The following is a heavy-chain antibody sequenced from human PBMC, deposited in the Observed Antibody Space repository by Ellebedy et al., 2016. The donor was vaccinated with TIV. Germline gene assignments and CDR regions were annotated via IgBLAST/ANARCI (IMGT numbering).Heavy chain of an antibody. CDR1: GFSVSSNY. D-gene: IGHD2-8*01. Sequence: GESLKISCAASGFSVSSNYMSWVRQAPGKGLEWVSVIYSGGSTYYGDSVKGRFTISRDDSKNTLFLQMNSLRAEDTAVYFCARDVATIPLMVSGYGMDVWGRGTTVTVSS. CDR2: IYSGGST. V-gene: IGHV3-66*01. J-gene: IGHJ6*02. CDR3: ARDVATIPLMVSGYGMDV.